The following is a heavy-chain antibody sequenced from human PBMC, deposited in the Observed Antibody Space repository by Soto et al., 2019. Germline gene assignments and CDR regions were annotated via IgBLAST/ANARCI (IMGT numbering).Heavy chain of an antibody. J-gene: IGHJ3*02. CDR1: GFTFSSYS. Sequence: GGSLRLSCAASGFTFSSYSMNWVRQAPGKGLEWVSSISSSSSYIYYADSVKGRFTISRDNAKNSLYLQMNSLRAEDTAVYYCARYGGCSSTSCSDAFDIWGQGTMVTVSS. CDR3: ARYGGCSSTSCSDAFDI. D-gene: IGHD2-2*01. CDR2: ISSSSSYI. V-gene: IGHV3-21*01.